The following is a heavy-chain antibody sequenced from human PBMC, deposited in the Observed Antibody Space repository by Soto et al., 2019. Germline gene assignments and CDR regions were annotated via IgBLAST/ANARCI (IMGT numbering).Heavy chain of an antibody. CDR3: AKSGIVVVVAAHFDY. D-gene: IGHD2-15*01. CDR2: ISWNSGSI. V-gene: IGHV3-9*01. Sequence: SLKISCAASGFTFDDYAMHWVRQAPGKGLEWVSGISWNSGSIGYADSVKGRFTISRDNAKNSLYLQMNSLRAEDTALYYCAKSGIVVVVAAHFDYWGQGTLVTVSS. CDR1: GFTFDDYA. J-gene: IGHJ4*02.